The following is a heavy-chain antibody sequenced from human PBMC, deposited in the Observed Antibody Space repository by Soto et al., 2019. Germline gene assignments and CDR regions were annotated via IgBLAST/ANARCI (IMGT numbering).Heavy chain of an antibody. CDR2: ISAYNGNT. CDR1: GYTFTSYG. Sequence: ASVKVSCKASGYTFTSYGISWVRQAPGQGLEWMGWISAYNGNTNYAQKLQGRVTMTTDTSTSTAYMELRSLRSDDTAVYYCARPYWGDYYYGMDVWGQGTTVTVYS. D-gene: IGHD3-16*01. CDR3: ARPYWGDYYYGMDV. V-gene: IGHV1-18*04. J-gene: IGHJ6*02.